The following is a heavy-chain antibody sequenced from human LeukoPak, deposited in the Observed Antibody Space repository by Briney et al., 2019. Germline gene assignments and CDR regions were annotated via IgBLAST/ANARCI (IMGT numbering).Heavy chain of an antibody. D-gene: IGHD6-6*01. J-gene: IGHJ6*03. CDR3: ARGEYSSSSGVYYYYMDV. CDR1: GYTFTGYY. Sequence: GASVKVSCKASGYTFTGYYMHWVRQAPGQGLEWMGWINPNSGGTNYAQKFQGGVTMTRDTSISTAYMELSRLRSDDTAVYYCARGEYSSSSGVYYYYMDVWGKGTTVTVSS. V-gene: IGHV1-2*02. CDR2: INPNSGGT.